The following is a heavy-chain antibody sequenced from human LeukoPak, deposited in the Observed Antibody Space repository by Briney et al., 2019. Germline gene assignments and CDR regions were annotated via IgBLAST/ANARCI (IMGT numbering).Heavy chain of an antibody. D-gene: IGHD3-22*01. CDR1: GYTFTSYG. V-gene: IGHV1-18*01. CDR3: ARLGGFYDSSGYDNWFDP. J-gene: IGHJ5*02. CDR2: ISAYNGNT. Sequence: ASVKVSCKASGYTFTSYGISWVRQAPGQGLEWMGWISAYNGNTSYAQKLQGRVTMTTDTSTSTAYMELRSLRSDDTAVYYCARLGGFYDSSGYDNWFDPWGQGTLVTVSS.